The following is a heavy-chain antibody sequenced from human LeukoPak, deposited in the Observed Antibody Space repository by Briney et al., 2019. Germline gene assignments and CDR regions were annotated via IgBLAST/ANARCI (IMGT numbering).Heavy chain of an antibody. J-gene: IGHJ6*02. Sequence: GGSLRLSCAASGFTFSSYSMNWVRQAPGKGLGWVSYITISSSTVYYADSVKGRVTISRDNAKNSLYLLLNSLRDEDTAVYYCARDWGDHSNPYYYYGMDVWGQGTTVIVSS. D-gene: IGHD4-11*01. CDR3: ARDWGDHSNPYYYYGMDV. V-gene: IGHV3-48*02. CDR1: GFTFSSYS. CDR2: ITISSSTV.